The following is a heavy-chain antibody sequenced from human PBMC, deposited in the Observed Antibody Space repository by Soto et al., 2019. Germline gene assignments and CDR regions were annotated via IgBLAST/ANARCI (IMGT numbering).Heavy chain of an antibody. V-gene: IGHV1-2*02. D-gene: IGHD2-15*01. CDR1: GYTFTGYY. J-gene: IGHJ4*02. Sequence: QVQLVQSGAEVKKPGASVKVSCKASGYTFTGYYMHWVRQAPGQGLEWMGWINPNSGGTNYAQKIQGRVTMARETSISTAYMELSGLRSDGTDVYYWARAGRYCSGGRGSDPDYWGQGTLVTVSS. CDR3: ARAGRYCSGGRGSDPDY. CDR2: INPNSGGT.